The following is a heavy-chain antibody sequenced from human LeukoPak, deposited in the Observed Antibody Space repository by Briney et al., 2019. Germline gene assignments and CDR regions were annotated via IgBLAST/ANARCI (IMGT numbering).Heavy chain of an antibody. CDR3: ASQAPLPYFRGRIRSESYYYYGMSV. Sequence: SSETLSLTCTVSGGSISSSSYYWGWIRQPPGKGLEWSGGIYYSGSTYYNPSLKSRGTISVDTSKNQVSWKLSSVTAADTAVYYCASQAPLPYFRGRIRSESYYYYGMSVWGQGTTVTVSS. CDR2: IYYSGST. CDR1: GGSISSSSYY. J-gene: IGHJ6*02. D-gene: IGHD2/OR15-2a*01. V-gene: IGHV4-39*01.